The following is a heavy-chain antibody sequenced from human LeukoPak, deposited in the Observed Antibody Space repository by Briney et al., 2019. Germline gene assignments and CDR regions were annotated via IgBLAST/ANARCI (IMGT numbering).Heavy chain of an antibody. Sequence: SWIRQHPGKGLEWVGRIKSKTDGGTTDYAAPVKGRFTISRDDSKNTLYLQMNSLKTEDTAVYYCTTDIGGVFDYWGQGTLVTVSS. CDR2: IKSKTDGGTT. D-gene: IGHD3-16*01. CDR3: TTDIGGVFDY. V-gene: IGHV3-15*01. J-gene: IGHJ4*02.